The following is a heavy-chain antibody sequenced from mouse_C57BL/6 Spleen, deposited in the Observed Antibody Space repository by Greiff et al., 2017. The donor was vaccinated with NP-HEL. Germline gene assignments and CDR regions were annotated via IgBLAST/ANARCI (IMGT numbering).Heavy chain of an antibody. V-gene: IGHV2-2*01. J-gene: IGHJ1*03. CDR3: ARNPLPYCYGTFDV. CDR1: GFSLTSYG. Sequence: QVHVKQSGPGLVQPSQSLSITCTVSGFSLTSYGVHWVRQSPGKGLEWLGVIWRGGSTAYNADFISRLSISKDNSKSQVFFKMHSLHADDTAIYYCARNPLPYCYGTFDVWGTGTTVTVSS. D-gene: IGHD1-1*01. CDR2: IWRGGST.